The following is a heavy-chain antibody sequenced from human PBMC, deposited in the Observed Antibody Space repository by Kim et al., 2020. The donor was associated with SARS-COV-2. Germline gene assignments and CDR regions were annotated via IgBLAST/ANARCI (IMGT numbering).Heavy chain of an antibody. CDR3: VRASGWLPRY. CDR2: SSDKGKTS. V-gene: IGHV3-43*02. CDR1: GFTLHKVG. D-gene: IGHD6-19*01. Sequence: WGSLILSLAAYGFTLHKVGIHWARQAPGTGLAWVSRSSDKGKTSYSADSVKGRFTISIDNNQNSLYLQMNSLRTEDTALYYCVRASGWLPRYWCKGSLVTVS. J-gene: IGHJ1*01.